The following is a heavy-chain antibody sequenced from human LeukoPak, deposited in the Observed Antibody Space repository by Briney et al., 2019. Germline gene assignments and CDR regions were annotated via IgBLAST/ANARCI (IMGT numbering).Heavy chain of an antibody. V-gene: IGHV1-2*02. CDR1: GYTFTGYY. Sequence: GASVTVSCKASGYTFTGYYMHWVRQAPGQGLEWMGWINPNSGGTNYAQKFQGRVTMTRDTSISTAYMELSRLRSDDTAVYYCARAQETVTRATTPRLWGQGTLVTVSS. J-gene: IGHJ4*02. CDR2: INPNSGGT. D-gene: IGHD4-17*01. CDR3: ARAQETVTRATTPRL.